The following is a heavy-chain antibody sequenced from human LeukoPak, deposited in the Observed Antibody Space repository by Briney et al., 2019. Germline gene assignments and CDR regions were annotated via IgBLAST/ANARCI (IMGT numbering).Heavy chain of an antibody. Sequence: GASVKVSCKASGYIFTDYYVHWVRQAPGQGLEWMGRINPNSGGTNSAQKFQGRVTMTRDTSISTAYMELSRLRSDDTAVYYCARDYYGSGSYYAFDIWGQGTMVTVSS. V-gene: IGHV1-2*06. CDR3: ARDYYGSGSYYAFDI. J-gene: IGHJ3*02. CDR2: INPNSGGT. D-gene: IGHD3-10*01. CDR1: GYIFTDYY.